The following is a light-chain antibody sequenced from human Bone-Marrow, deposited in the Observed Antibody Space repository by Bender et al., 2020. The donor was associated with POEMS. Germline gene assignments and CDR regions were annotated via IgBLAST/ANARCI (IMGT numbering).Light chain of an antibody. Sequence: QSALTQPASVSGSPGRSITISCTGSSADVGNYNLFSWYQQHPGKAPRLIIYYVSNRPSGVSDRFSGSKSGNTASLTISGLQAEDEADYYCNSYASGSTSVLFGGGTKVTVL. CDR3: NSYASGSTSVL. CDR2: YVS. J-gene: IGLJ3*02. V-gene: IGLV2-14*02. CDR1: SADVGNYNL.